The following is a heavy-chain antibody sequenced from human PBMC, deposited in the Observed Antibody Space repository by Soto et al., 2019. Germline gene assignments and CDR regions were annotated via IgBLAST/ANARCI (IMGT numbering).Heavy chain of an antibody. CDR3: ARLGGYYQAFDS. V-gene: IGHV4-59*08. CDR2: IYYSGGT. J-gene: IGHJ4*02. CDR1: GGSLSSYY. Sequence: SETLSLTCTVSGGSLSSYYWMWIRQLPGKGLEWMGYIYYSGGTNYNPSLKSRVTISVDSSKNQFSLKLDSVTAADTAVYYCARLGGYYQAFDSWGQGTLVTVSS. D-gene: IGHD3-22*01.